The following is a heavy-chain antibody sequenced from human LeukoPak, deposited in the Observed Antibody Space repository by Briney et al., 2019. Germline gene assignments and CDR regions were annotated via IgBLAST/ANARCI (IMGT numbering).Heavy chain of an antibody. CDR2: ISYDGSNK. J-gene: IGHJ4*02. CDR1: GFIFSSYA. V-gene: IGHV3-30*04. D-gene: IGHD6-19*01. Sequence: LGRSLTLSCAASGFIFSSYAMHWVRQAPGRGLEWVAVISYDGSNKYYADSVKGRFTISRDNSKNTLYLQMNSLRAEDTAVYYCARVAGASYSSGWGLGDYWGQGTLVTVSS. CDR3: ARVAGASYSSGWGLGDY.